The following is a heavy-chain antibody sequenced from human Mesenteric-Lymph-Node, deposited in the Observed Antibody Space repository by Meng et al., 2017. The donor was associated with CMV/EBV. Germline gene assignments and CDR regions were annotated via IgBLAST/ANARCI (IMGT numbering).Heavy chain of an antibody. D-gene: IGHD6-13*01. CDR3: ARGQLVLWGLRNYYYGMDV. J-gene: IGHJ6*02. CDR2: IYHSGST. CDR1: AYSISSDYY. V-gene: IGHV4-38-2*02. Sequence: SETLSLTCTVSAYSISSDYYWGWIRQPPGKGLEWIGSIYHSGSTYYNPSLKSRVTVSVDASKNQFSLKLSSVTAADTAVYYCARGQLVLWGLRNYYYGMDVWGQGTTVTVSS.